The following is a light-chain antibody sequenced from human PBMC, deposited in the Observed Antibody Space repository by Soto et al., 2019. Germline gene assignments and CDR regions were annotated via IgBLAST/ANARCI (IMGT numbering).Light chain of an antibody. Sequence: DIQMTQFPSTLSASVGDRVTLTCRASQSISSWLGWYQQKRGKAPRLLIYAASSLASGAPSRVSGSGSGTEVTLTIVSLQPESWATIYQQQYKSNPATLGHGTIADN. CDR2: AAS. CDR1: QSISSW. J-gene: IGKJ3*01. V-gene: IGKV1-5*01. CDR3: QQYKSNPAT.